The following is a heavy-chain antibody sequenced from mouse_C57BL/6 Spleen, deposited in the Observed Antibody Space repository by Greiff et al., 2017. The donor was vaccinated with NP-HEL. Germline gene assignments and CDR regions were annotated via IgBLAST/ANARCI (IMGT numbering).Heavy chain of an antibody. CDR3: ARGDDYYGSSSYWYFDV. CDR2: INYDGSST. CDR1: GFTFSDYY. Sequence: EVQVVESEGGLVQPGSSMKLSCTASGFTFSDYYMAWVRQVPEKGLEWVANINYDGSSTYYLDSLKSRFIISRDNAKNILYLQMSSLKSENTATYYCARGDDYYGSSSYWYFDVWGTGTTVTVSS. J-gene: IGHJ1*03. V-gene: IGHV5-16*01. D-gene: IGHD1-1*01.